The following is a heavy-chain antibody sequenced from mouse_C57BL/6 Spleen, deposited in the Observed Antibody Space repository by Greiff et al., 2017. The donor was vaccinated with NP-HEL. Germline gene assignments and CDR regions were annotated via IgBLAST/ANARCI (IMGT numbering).Heavy chain of an antibody. CDR1: GFTFSDYG. D-gene: IGHD3-2*02. CDR3: ARKRTAQAMDY. V-gene: IGHV5-17*01. J-gene: IGHJ4*01. Sequence: EVHLVESGGGLVKPGGSLKLSCAASGFTFSDYGMHWVRQAPEKGLEWVAYISSGSSTIYYADTVKGRFTISRDNAKNTLFLQMTSLRSEDTAMYYCARKRTAQAMDYWGQGTSVTVSS. CDR2: ISSGSSTI.